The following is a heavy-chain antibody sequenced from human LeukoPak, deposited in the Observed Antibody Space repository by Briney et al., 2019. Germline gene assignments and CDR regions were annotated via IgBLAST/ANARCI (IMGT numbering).Heavy chain of an antibody. D-gene: IGHD6-13*01. V-gene: IGHV4-59*01. CDR1: GGSISSYY. CDR2: IYYSGST. CDR3: ARGGTAAAAPLGY. J-gene: IGHJ4*02. Sequence: SETLSLTCTVSGGSISSYYWSWIRQPPGKGLEWIGYIYYSGSTNYNPFLKSRVTISVDTSKNQFSLKLSSVTAADTAVYYCARGGTAAAAPLGYWGQGTLVTVSS.